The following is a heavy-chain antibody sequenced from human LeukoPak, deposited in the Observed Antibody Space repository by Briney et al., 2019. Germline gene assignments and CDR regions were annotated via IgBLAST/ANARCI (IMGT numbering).Heavy chain of an antibody. V-gene: IGHV3-48*01. CDR1: GFTFSDYS. CDR2: IGIDSGNT. CDR3: ARYYKYAFAI. Sequence: GGSLRLSCAASGFTFSDYSMNWVRQAPGKGLEWISYIGIDSGNTNYADSVKGRFPISGDKAKNSLYLQMNSLRVEDTSVYYCARYYKYAFAIWGQGTLVTVSS. D-gene: IGHD5-24*01. J-gene: IGHJ4*02.